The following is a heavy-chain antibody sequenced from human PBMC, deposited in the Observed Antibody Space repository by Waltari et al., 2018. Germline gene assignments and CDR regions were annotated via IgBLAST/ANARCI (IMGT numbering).Heavy chain of an antibody. CDR1: GYTFTSYD. CDR2: MNPNSGNT. CDR3: ARDPIVGARSWFDP. J-gene: IGHJ5*02. V-gene: IGHV1-8*03. Sequence: QVQLVQSGADVKKPGASVKVSCKASGYTFTSYDINWVRQATGQGLEWMGWMNPNSGNTGYAQKFQGRVTITRNTSISTAYMELSSLRSEDTAVYYCARDPIVGARSWFDPWGQGTLVTVSS. D-gene: IGHD1-26*01.